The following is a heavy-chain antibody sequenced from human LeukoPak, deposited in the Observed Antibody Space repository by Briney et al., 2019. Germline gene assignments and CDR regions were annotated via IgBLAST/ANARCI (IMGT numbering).Heavy chain of an antibody. CDR2: ISAYNGNT. D-gene: IGHD2-15*01. CDR1: GYTFTSYG. V-gene: IGHV1-18*04. J-gene: IGHJ6*04. CDR3: ARDTYCSGGSCYQQSYYYGMDV. Sequence: GASVKVSCKASGYTFTSYGISWVRQAPGRGLEWMGWISAYNGNTNYAQKLQGRVTMTTDTSTSTAYMELRSLRSDDTAVYYCARDTYCSGGSCYQQSYYYGMDVWGKGTTVTVSS.